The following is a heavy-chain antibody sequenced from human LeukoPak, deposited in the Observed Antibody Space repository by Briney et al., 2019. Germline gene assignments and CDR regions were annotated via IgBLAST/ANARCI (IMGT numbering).Heavy chain of an antibody. CDR3: ARVAGHDFWSGYPQYYYYMDV. D-gene: IGHD3-3*01. J-gene: IGHJ6*03. V-gene: IGHV3-20*04. Sequence: GGSLRLSCAASGFTFYDYGMSWVRHAPGKGLEWVSGINWNGGSTGYADSVKGRFTISRDNAKNSLYLQMNSLRAEDTALYYCARVAGHDFWSGYPQYYYYMDVWGKGTTVTVSS. CDR1: GFTFYDYG. CDR2: INWNGGST.